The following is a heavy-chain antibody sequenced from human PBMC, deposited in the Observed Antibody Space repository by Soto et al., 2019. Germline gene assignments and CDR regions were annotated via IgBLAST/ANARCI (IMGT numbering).Heavy chain of an antibody. CDR3: ARGYDTALAPIF. V-gene: IGHV4-34*01. Sequence: SETLSLTCAAYGGSFSSYHLSWIRQTPGKGLEWIGEINHLTTTNYNPTLKSRVIISLDTPKIQFSLKLSSVTAADTDVYYCARGYDTALAPIFWGQGILVTVSS. CDR1: GGSFSSYH. D-gene: IGHD5-18*01. J-gene: IGHJ4*02. CDR2: INHLTTT.